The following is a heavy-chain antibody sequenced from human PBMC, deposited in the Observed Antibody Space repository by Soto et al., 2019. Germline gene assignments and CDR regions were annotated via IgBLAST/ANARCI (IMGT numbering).Heavy chain of an antibody. CDR3: ARDRMYSSGWYVAFDV. Sequence: GGSLSLSCAASGFTVSSNYMSWVRQAPGKGLEWVSVIYSGGSTYYADSVKGRFTISRDNSKNTLYLQMNSLRAEDTAVYHCARDRMYSSGWYVAFDVWGQGTMVTVSS. CDR1: GFTVSSNY. D-gene: IGHD6-19*01. CDR2: IYSGGST. J-gene: IGHJ3*01. V-gene: IGHV3-53*01.